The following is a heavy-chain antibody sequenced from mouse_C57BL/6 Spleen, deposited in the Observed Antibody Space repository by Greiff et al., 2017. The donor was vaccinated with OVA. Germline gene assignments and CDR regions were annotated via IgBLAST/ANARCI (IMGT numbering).Heavy chain of an antibody. D-gene: IGHD1-1*01. CDR1: GFTFSSYG. J-gene: IGHJ1*03. CDR3: ARGDGSSYWYFDV. V-gene: IGHV5-6*01. Sequence: VQLKESGGDLVKPGGSLKLSCAASGFTFSSYGMSWVRQTPDKRLEWVATISSGGSYTYYKDSVKGRVTMSRDNAKNTLYLQMSSLKSEDTAMYYCARGDGSSYWYFDVWGTGTTVTVSS. CDR2: ISSGGSYT.